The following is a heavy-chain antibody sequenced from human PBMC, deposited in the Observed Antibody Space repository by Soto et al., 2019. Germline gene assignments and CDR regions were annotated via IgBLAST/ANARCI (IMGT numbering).Heavy chain of an antibody. Sequence: GASVKVSCKASGYTFTNYDINWVRQATGQGLEWMGWMNPNSGNTGFAQRFQGRVTMTRNTSITTAYMELNSLRSEDTAVYYCARGPQCSSTSCFLKSAWFDPWGQGTLVTVSS. D-gene: IGHD2-2*01. CDR1: GYTFTNYD. CDR3: ARGPQCSSTSCFLKSAWFDP. J-gene: IGHJ5*02. CDR2: MNPNSGNT. V-gene: IGHV1-8*01.